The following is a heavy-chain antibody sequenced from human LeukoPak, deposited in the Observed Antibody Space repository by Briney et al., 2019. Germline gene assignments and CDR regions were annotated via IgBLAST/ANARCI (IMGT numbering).Heavy chain of an antibody. CDR2: IIGGGSRT. J-gene: IGHJ4*02. V-gene: IGHV3-23*01. CDR1: GFTFRSYA. D-gene: IGHD4-17*01. CDR3: AKEDGDYPFDY. Sequence: AGGSLRLSCEASGFTFRSYAMSWVRQAPGKGLELVSVIIGGGSRTYYADAVKGRFTISRDNSKNTLYLQMNSLRAEDTAVYYCAKEDGDYPFDYWGQGTLVTVSS.